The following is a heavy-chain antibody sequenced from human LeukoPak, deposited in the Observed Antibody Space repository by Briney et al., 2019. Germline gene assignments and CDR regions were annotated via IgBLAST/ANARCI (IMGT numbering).Heavy chain of an antibody. CDR1: GYRFTNYW. CDR2: IYPGDSDT. CDR3: ARHNPGTRITMVRGVIDY. V-gene: IGHV5-51*01. J-gene: IGHJ4*02. Sequence: GESLKISCKGSGYRFTNYWMGWVSQMPGKGLEWMGIIYPGDSDTRYSPSLQGQVTISADKSISTAYLQWSSLKASDTAIYYCARHNPGTRITMVRGVIDYWGQGTLVTVSS. D-gene: IGHD3-10*01.